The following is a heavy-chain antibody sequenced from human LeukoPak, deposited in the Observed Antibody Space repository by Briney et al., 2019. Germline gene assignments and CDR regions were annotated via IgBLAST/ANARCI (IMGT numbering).Heavy chain of an antibody. V-gene: IGHV1-24*01. CDR1: GYTLTELS. CDR3: ATGRFSSSPYYYYYYMDV. Sequence: ASVKVSCKVSGYTLTELSMHWVRQAPGKGLEWMGGSDPEDGETIYAQKFQGRVTMTEDTSTDTAYMELSSLRSEDTAVYYCATGRFSSSPYYYYYYMDVWGKGTTVTVSS. CDR2: SDPEDGET. D-gene: IGHD6-13*01. J-gene: IGHJ6*03.